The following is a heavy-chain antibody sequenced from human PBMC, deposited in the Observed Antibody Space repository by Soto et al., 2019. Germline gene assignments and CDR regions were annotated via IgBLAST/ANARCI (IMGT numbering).Heavy chain of an antibody. CDR3: ARGRYGDY. V-gene: IGHV1-18*01. Sequence: QVHLVQSGAEVKKPGASVKVSCKASGYTFTSYDITWVRQAPGQGLEWMGWISAHNGNTDYAQKLQGRVIVTRDTSTSTAYRERRSLISDDTAVYYCARGRYGDYWGQGALVTVSS. D-gene: IGHD1-1*01. CDR1: GYTFTSYD. J-gene: IGHJ4*02. CDR2: ISAHNGNT.